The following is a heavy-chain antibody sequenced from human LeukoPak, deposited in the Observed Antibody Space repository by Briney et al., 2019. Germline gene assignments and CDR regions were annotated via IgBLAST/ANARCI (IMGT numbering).Heavy chain of an antibody. D-gene: IGHD3-9*01. CDR1: GFTFSSYG. J-gene: IGHJ4*02. V-gene: IGHV3-30*02. Sequence: QAGGSLRLSCAASGFTFSSYGMHWVRQAPGKGLEWVAFIRYDGSNKYYADSVKGRFTISRDNSKNTLYLQMNSLRAEDTAVYYCARVEDYDILTGFDYWGQGILVTVSS. CDR2: IRYDGSNK. CDR3: ARVEDYDILTGFDY.